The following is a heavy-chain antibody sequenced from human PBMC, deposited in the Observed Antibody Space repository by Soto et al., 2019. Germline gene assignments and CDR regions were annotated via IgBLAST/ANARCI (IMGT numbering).Heavy chain of an antibody. V-gene: IGHV3-23*01. CDR1: GFTFSTYA. Sequence: GGSLRLSCAASGFTFSTYAMSGVRQAPGKGLEWVSGISAGGGNTFYADSVRGRFTISRDNSKNTLDLQMSSLRAEDVALYFCVKHSEYQLLSWFDPWGQGTLVTVSS. CDR3: VKHSEYQLLSWFDP. J-gene: IGHJ5*02. D-gene: IGHD2-2*01. CDR2: ISAGGGNT.